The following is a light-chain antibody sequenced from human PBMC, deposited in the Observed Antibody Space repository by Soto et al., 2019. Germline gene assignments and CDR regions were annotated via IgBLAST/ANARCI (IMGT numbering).Light chain of an antibody. V-gene: IGKV1-39*01. CDR1: QSISSY. J-gene: IGKJ2*01. CDR3: QESYSTFYT. Sequence: DIQMTQSPSSLSASVGDRVTITCRASQSISSYLNWYQQKPGKAPKLLIYAASSLQSGVPSRFSGTGSGTDFTLTISSLQPEDFATCYCQESYSTFYTFGQGTKVDIK. CDR2: AAS.